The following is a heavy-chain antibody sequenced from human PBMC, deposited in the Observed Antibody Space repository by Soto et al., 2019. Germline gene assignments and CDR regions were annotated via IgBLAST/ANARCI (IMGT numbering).Heavy chain of an antibody. J-gene: IGHJ4*02. V-gene: IGHV1-18*01. CDR1: GYTFSDYG. CDR2: ISAKNGNT. D-gene: IGHD3-22*01. Sequence: GASVKVSCKTSGYTFSDYGISWVRQAPGQGLEWMGWISAKNGNTNFAQKFRGRVTMTTDTSTNTVYMELRNLRLDDTAVYYCAKDLGWSYYYDSSGYYPFDYWGQGTLVTVSS. CDR3: AKDLGWSYYYDSSGYYPFDY.